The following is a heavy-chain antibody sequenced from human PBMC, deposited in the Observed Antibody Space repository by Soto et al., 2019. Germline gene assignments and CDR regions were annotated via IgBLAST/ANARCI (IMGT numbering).Heavy chain of an antibody. CDR3: ASSRPGRDGYNPNDAFDI. CDR2: ISSSSSYI. D-gene: IGHD5-12*01. J-gene: IGHJ3*02. V-gene: IGHV3-21*01. CDR1: GFHFISHI. Sequence: AGGSLRLCCASSGFHFISHIMSWVRPTQGKGLEWVSSISSSSSYIYYADSVKGRFTISRDNAKNSLYLQMNSLRAEDTAVYYCASSRPGRDGYNPNDAFDIWVQGKMVT.